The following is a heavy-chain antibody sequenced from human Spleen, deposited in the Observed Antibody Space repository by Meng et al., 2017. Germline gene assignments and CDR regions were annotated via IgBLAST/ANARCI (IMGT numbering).Heavy chain of an antibody. CDR3: ARDALTFFRSPPRVRPPGAFDI. V-gene: IGHV1-2*06. D-gene: IGHD3-10*01. CDR2: INPKSGDT. J-gene: IGHJ3*02. Sequence: ASVKVSCKPSGYTFPDYYIHWVRRAPGQGLDWMGRINPKSGDTHYAQKFQARVTMTGDTSISTAYMEQSGLRSDDTAMYYCARDALTFFRSPPRVRPPGAFDIWGQGTMVTVSS. CDR1: GYTFPDYY.